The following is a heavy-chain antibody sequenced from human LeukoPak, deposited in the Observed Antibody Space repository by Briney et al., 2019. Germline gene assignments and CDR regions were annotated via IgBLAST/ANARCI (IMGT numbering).Heavy chain of an antibody. J-gene: IGHJ6*03. CDR1: GYTFTSYY. D-gene: IGHD6-19*01. CDR3: ARYTSGRLNSGFYHYYMDV. Sequence: ASVKVSCKASGYTFTSYYMHWVRQAPGQGLAWMGIINPSGGSTSYAQKFQGRATMTRDMSTSTVYMELRSLRSDDTAVYYCARYTSGRLNSGFYHYYMDVWGKGTTDTVSS. CDR2: INPSGGST. V-gene: IGHV1-46*01.